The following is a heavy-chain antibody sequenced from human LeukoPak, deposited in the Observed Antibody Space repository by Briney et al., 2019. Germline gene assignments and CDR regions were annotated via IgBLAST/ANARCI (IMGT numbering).Heavy chain of an antibody. Sequence: GGSLRLSCAASGFTFDDYDLNWVRQAPGKGLEWVSGISWNGRNTAYAESLKGRFTISRDNAKNSLYLQMNRLRAEDTAFYYCARVQQYDKFDYWGQGTLVTVSS. CDR2: ISWNGRNT. D-gene: IGHD3-22*01. CDR1: GFTFDDYD. J-gene: IGHJ4*02. CDR3: ARVQQYDKFDY. V-gene: IGHV3-20*04.